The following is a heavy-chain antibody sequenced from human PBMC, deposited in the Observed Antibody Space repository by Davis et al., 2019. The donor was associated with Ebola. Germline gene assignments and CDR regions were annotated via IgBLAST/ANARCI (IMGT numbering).Heavy chain of an antibody. CDR1: GGSISSSSYY. V-gene: IGHV4-39*01. Sequence: SETLSLTCTVSGGSISSSSYYWGWIRQPPGKGLEWIGSIYYSGSTYYNPSLKSRVTISVDTSKNQFSLKLSSVTAADTAVYYCARGSAGWAAVSGYSYGRRYYYYGMDVWGQGTTVTVSS. CDR2: IYYSGST. CDR3: ARGSAGWAAVSGYSYGRRYYYYGMDV. J-gene: IGHJ6*02. D-gene: IGHD5-18*01.